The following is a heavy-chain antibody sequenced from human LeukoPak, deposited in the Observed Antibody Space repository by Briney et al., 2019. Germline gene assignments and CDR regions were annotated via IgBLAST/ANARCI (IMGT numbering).Heavy chain of an antibody. V-gene: IGHV3-23*01. Sequence: GGSLRLSCAASGFTFSSYAMSWVRQAPGKGLEWVSAISGSGGSTYYADSVKGRFTISRDNSKNTLYLQMNSLRVEDTAVYYCAKNPHYSREGGYFDHGGQGTRVTVPS. CDR2: ISGSGGST. CDR1: GFTFSSYA. J-gene: IGHJ4*02. CDR3: AKNPHYSREGGYFDH. D-gene: IGHD2-21*01.